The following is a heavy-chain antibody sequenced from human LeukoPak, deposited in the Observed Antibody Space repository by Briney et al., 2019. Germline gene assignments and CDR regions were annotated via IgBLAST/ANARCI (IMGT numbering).Heavy chain of an antibody. Sequence: PGRSLRLSCAASGLTLSSYGMHWVRQAPGKGLEWVAVISHDGSNKYYADSVKGRFTISRDNAKNTLHLQMDSLSVEDTAVYYCAKLRGYYGSGQQITLDYWGQGTLVTVSS. V-gene: IGHV3-30*18. CDR2: ISHDGSNK. D-gene: IGHD3-10*01. CDR3: AKLRGYYGSGQQITLDY. CDR1: GLTLSSYG. J-gene: IGHJ4*02.